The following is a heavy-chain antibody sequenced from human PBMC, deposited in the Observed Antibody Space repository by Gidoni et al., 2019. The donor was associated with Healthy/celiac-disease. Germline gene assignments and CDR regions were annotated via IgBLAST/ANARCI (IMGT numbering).Heavy chain of an antibody. J-gene: IGHJ5*02. V-gene: IGHV3-23*01. CDR1: GFTFSSYA. D-gene: IGHD3-16*01. CDR2: ISGSGGST. Sequence: EVQLLESGGGSLQPGGSLRPSWAASGFTFSSYAMSWVRQAPGKGLEWVSAISGSGGSTYYADSVKGRFTISRDNAKNTLYLQMNSLRAEDTAVYYCAKDVHWGRGWFDPWGQGTLVTVSS. CDR3: AKDVHWGRGWFDP.